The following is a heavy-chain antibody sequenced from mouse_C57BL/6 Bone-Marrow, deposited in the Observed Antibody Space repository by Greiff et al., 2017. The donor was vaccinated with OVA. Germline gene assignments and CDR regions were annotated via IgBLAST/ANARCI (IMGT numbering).Heavy chain of an antibody. Sequence: QVQLQQPGAELVRPGSSVKLSCKASGYTFTSYWMHWVKQRPIQGLEWIGNIDPSDSDTHYNQKFKDKATLTVDKSSSTAYMQLSSLTSEDSAVYYCAVPRITTVVATDWYFDVWGKGTTVTVSS. D-gene: IGHD1-1*01. CDR1: GYTFTSYW. J-gene: IGHJ1*03. V-gene: IGHV1-52*01. CDR3: AVPRITTVVATDWYFDV. CDR2: IDPSDSDT.